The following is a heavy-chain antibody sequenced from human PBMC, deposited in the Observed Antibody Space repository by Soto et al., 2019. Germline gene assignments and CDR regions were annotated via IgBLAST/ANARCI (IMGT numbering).Heavy chain of an antibody. CDR3: ARGSQLERDALDI. D-gene: IGHD1-1*01. CDR1: GVSINSGGYY. J-gene: IGHJ3*02. V-gene: IGHV4-31*03. Sequence: QVQLQESGPGLVKPSQTLSLTCSVSGVSINSGGYYWSWIRHHPGKGLEWIGYIYYTGHTFYNASLTRRVAMSLDTSKNQFFLKLSSVTAADTAVYYCARGSQLERDALDIWGQGTMVTVSS. CDR2: IYYTGHT.